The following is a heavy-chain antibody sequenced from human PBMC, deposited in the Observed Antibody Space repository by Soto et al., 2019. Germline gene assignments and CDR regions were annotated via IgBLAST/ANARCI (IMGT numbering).Heavy chain of an antibody. CDR1: GGSISRGAYF. D-gene: IGHD2-15*01. Sequence: QVHLQESGPGQVRPSQTLSLSCSVSGGSISRGAYFWTWIRQFPGKGLEWIAYISYTGATYYNPSLKSRVTILADTSKNQFSLKLNSVTSADTAVHYCARGGPVSVSPAWQLLGYFDYWGQGTLVTVSS. J-gene: IGHJ4*02. V-gene: IGHV4-31*03. CDR2: ISYTGAT. CDR3: ARGGPVSVSPAWQLLGYFDY.